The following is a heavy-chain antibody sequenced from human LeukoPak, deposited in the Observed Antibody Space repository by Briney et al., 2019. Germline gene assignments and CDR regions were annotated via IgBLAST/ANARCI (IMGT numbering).Heavy chain of an antibody. J-gene: IGHJ3*02. CDR3: ARDRSRVAQLWGRYDAFDI. V-gene: IGHV1-46*01. Sequence: GASVKVSCKASGYTFTSYYMHWVRQAPGQGLEWMGIINPSGGSTSYAQKFQGRVTMTRDTSTSTVYMELSSLRSEDTAVYYCARDRSRVAQLWGRYDAFDIWGQGTMVTVSS. CDR2: INPSGGST. D-gene: IGHD5-18*01. CDR1: GYTFTSYY.